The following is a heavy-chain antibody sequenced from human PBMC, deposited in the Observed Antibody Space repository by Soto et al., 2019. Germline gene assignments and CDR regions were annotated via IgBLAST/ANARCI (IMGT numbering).Heavy chain of an antibody. Sequence: PSETLSLTCTVSGGSISSGGYYWSWIRQHPGKGLEWIGYIYYSGSTYHNPSLKSRVTISVDTSKNQFSLKLSSVTAADTAVYYCARTGLTARPILSWFDPWGQGTLVTVSS. CDR2: IYYSGST. D-gene: IGHD6-6*01. J-gene: IGHJ5*02. CDR1: GGSISSGGYY. V-gene: IGHV4-31*03. CDR3: ARTGLTARPILSWFDP.